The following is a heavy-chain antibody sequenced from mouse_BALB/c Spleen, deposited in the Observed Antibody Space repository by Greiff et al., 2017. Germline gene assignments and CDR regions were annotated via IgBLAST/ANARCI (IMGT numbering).Heavy chain of an antibody. CDR1: GYTFTDYE. J-gene: IGHJ3*01. Sequence: AQLQQSGAELVRPGASVTLSCKASGYTFTDYEMHWVKQTPVHGLEWIGAIDPETGGTAYNQKFKGKATLTADKSSSTAYMELRSLTSEDSAVYYCTRWGFAYWGQGTLVTVSA. CDR2: IDPETGGT. V-gene: IGHV1-15*01. CDR3: TRWGFAY.